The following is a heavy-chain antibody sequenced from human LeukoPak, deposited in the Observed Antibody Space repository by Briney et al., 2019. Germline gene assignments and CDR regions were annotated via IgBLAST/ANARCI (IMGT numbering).Heavy chain of an antibody. Sequence: GGSLRLSCAASGFSFSTFAMSWVRPAPGKGVEWVSTISRSADFTYHADSVRGRFTVSRDNSKKTLFLQMNSLAAEDTAVYYCATEAPPYYDNSGYYADWGQGTLVTVSS. D-gene: IGHD3-22*01. CDR1: GFSFSTFA. V-gene: IGHV3-23*01. J-gene: IGHJ4*02. CDR3: ATEAPPYYDNSGYYAD. CDR2: ISRSADFT.